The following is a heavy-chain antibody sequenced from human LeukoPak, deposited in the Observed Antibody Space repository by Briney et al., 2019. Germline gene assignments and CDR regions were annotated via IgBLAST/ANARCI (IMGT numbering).Heavy chain of an antibody. CDR1: GFTFSGSA. Sequence: GGSLRLSCAASGFTFSGSALHWVRQASGKGLEWVGRIRSTANGYATAYAASVKGRFTISRDDSKNTAYLQMDSLKTEDTAVYYCTTDPAIEQHLDYWGQGTLVTVSS. V-gene: IGHV3-73*01. CDR2: IRSTANGYAT. J-gene: IGHJ4*02. D-gene: IGHD6-13*01. CDR3: TTDPAIEQHLDY.